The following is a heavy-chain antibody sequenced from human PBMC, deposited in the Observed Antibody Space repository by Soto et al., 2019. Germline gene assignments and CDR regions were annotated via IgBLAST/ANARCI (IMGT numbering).Heavy chain of an antibody. V-gene: IGHV1-2*02. Sequence: AASVKVSCKASGYTFIDYYMHCVRQAPGQGFEWMGRISPRSGGTNYAQKFQGRVTMTWDTSLNTAYMELSSLISEDTAVYYCARPPGYISDWYYFDLWGQGTLVTVSS. D-gene: IGHD3-9*01. J-gene: IGHJ4*02. CDR1: GYTFIDYY. CDR3: ARPPGYISDWYYFDL. CDR2: ISPRSGGT.